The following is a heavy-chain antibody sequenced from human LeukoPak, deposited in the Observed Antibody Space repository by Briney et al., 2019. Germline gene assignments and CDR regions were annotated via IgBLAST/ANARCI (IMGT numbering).Heavy chain of an antibody. J-gene: IGHJ4*02. CDR1: GVTFSIDT. CDR3: ARVCESGRRGGSGSPDAFNE. CDR2: ISSRSSDI. Sequence: GGSLRDSCAATGVTFSIDTICCVRQAPGKGLEWVSSISSRSSDIGYADSARGRFTISRDNAKNSLYLQMNSLRVEDTAVYDCARVCESGRRGGSGSPDAFNEWGQGTLVTVSS. V-gene: IGHV3-21*06. D-gene: IGHD2-15*01.